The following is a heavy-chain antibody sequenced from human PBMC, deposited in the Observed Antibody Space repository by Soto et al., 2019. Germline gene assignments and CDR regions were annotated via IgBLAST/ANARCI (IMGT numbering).Heavy chain of an antibody. Sequence: SETLSLTCTVAGHSINSDYYWGWIRQPPGKGLEWIGSIYPGGGTYYNPSLKSRVTMSVDTSKNQFSLKLSSVTAADTAVYYCARVGYPLGFDYWGQGTLVTVSS. V-gene: IGHV4-38-2*02. D-gene: IGHD6-13*01. CDR1: GHSINSDYY. CDR2: IYPGGGT. CDR3: ARVGYPLGFDY. J-gene: IGHJ4*02.